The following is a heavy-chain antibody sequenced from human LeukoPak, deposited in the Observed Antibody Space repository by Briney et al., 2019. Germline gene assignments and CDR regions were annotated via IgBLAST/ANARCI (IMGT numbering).Heavy chain of an antibody. Sequence: SETLSLTCTVSGGSISSYYWSWIRQPAGKGLVWIGRIYTSGSTNYNPSLKSRVTMSVDTSKNQFSLKLSSVTAADTAVYYCARSHYGDYWFDPWGQGTLVTVSS. CDR1: GGSISSYY. J-gene: IGHJ5*02. CDR2: IYTSGST. CDR3: ARSHYGDYWFDP. V-gene: IGHV4-4*07. D-gene: IGHD4-17*01.